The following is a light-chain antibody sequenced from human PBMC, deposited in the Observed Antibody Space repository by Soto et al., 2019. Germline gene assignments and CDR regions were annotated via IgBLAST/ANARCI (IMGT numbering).Light chain of an antibody. CDR1: QSISSW. CDR3: QQYNSYCT. CDR2: DAS. J-gene: IGKJ1*01. V-gene: IGKV1-5*01. Sequence: IQMTESPSTLSAAVCDLVTITCRASQSISSWLAWYQQKPGKAPKLLIYDASSLESGVPSRFSGSGSGTEFTLTISSLQPDDFATYYCQQYNSYCTFGQGTKVDIK.